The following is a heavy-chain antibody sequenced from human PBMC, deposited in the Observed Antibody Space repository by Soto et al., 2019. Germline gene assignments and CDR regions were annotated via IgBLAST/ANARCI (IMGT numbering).Heavy chain of an antibody. Sequence: GGSLRLSCAASGFRFSTYAMGWVRQAPGKGLEWVSVMSNSGDLRYYADSVKGRFTISRDNSENTLFLQMSSLSPADTAVYYCAKDAARTDGWYYFDKWGQGTLVTVSS. V-gene: IGHV3-23*01. J-gene: IGHJ4*02. CDR2: MSNSGDLR. CDR1: GFRFSTYA. CDR3: AKDAARTDGWYYFDK. D-gene: IGHD6-19*01.